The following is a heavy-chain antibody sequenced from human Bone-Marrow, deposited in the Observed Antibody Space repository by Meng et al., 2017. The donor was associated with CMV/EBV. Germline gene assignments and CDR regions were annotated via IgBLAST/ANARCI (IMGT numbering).Heavy chain of an antibody. CDR2: ISYDGSNK. CDR1: GFTFSSYS. D-gene: IGHD3-10*01. CDR3: ARGLMVRGVIYTENFDY. J-gene: IGHJ4*02. Sequence: GESLKISCAASGFTFSSYSMNWVRQAPGKGLEWVAVISYDGSNKYYADSVKGRFTISRDNSKNTLYLQMNSLRAEDTAVYYCARGLMVRGVIYTENFDYWGQGTLVTVSS. V-gene: IGHV3-30*03.